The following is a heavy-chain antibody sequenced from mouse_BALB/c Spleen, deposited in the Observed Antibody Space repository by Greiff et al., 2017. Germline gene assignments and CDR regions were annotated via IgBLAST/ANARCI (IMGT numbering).Heavy chain of an antibody. CDR1: GFTFNTYA. J-gene: IGHJ2*01. CDR3: VRQYGNYGFDY. D-gene: IGHD2-1*01. CDR2: IRSKSNNYAT. Sequence: EVHLVESGGGLVQPKGSLKLSCAASGFTFNTYAMNWVRQAPGKGLEWVARIRSKSNNYATYYADSVKDRFTISRDDSQSMLYLQMNNLKTEDTAMYYCVRQYGNYGFDYWGQGTTLTVSS. V-gene: IGHV10-1*02.